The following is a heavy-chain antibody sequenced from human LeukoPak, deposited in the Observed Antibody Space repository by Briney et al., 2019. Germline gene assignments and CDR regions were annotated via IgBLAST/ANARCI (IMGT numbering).Heavy chain of an antibody. CDR2: IQDDESNN. CDR1: GFIFSSFG. J-gene: IGHJ6*03. V-gene: IGHV3-30*02. D-gene: IGHD2-15*01. CDR3: AKQMVERPHYHYLDL. Sequence: PGGSLRLSCAASGFIFSSFGMHWVRQAPGKGLEWAAFIQDDESNNFYADSVKGRFTISRDNSKNTLFLQMNSLRPEDTSLYYCAKQMVERPHYHYLDLWGKGTTVTVSS.